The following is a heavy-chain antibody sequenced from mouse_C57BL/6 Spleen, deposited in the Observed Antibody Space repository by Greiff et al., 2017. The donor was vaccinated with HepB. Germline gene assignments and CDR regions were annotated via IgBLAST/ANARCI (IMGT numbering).Heavy chain of an antibody. CDR1: GFSLTSYG. Sequence: QVQLKESGPGLVAPSQSLSITCTVSGFSLTSYGVHWVRQPPGKGLEWLVVIWSDGSTTYNSALKSRLSISKDNSKSQVFLKMNSLQTDDTAMYYCARHDGYDGYLYAMDYWGQGTSVTVSS. CDR3: ARHDGYDGYLYAMDY. V-gene: IGHV2-6-1*01. CDR2: IWSDGST. D-gene: IGHD2-3*01. J-gene: IGHJ4*01.